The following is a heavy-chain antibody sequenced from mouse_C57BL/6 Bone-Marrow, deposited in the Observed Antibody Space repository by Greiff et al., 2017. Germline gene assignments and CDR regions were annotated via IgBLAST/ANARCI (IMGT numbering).Heavy chain of an antibody. J-gene: IGHJ4*01. V-gene: IGHV1-22*01. Sequence: VQLKQSGPELVKPGASVKISCKASGYSFTDYNMNWVKQSNGKSLEWIGYINPNNGGTSYNQKFKGKATLTVNKSSSTAYMELRSLTSEDSAVYYCANDLLWLRRYYYAMDYWGQGTSVTVSS. CDR1: GYSFTDYN. CDR2: INPNNGGT. D-gene: IGHD2-2*01. CDR3: ANDLLWLRRYYYAMDY.